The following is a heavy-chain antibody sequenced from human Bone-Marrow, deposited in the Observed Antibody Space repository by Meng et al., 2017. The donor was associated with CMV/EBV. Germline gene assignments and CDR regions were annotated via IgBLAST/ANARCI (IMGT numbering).Heavy chain of an antibody. CDR2: ISGSGGST. D-gene: IGHD3-3*01. Sequence: GESLKISCAASGFTFSSYSMNWVRQAPGKGLEWVSAISGSGGSTYYADSVKGRFTISRDNSKKTLYLQMNSLRAEDTAVYYCARDTNWSGCFDWGQGTLVTVSS. CDR3: ARDTNWSGCFD. J-gene: IGHJ4*02. V-gene: IGHV3-23*01. CDR1: GFTFSSYS.